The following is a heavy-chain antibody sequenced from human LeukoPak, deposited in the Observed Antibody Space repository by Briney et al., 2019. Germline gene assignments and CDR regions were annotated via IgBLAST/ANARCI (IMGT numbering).Heavy chain of an antibody. Sequence: QSGGSLRLSCAASGFTVSTNYMSWVRQAPGKKLEWVSDIYSDGSTFYADSVKGRFAISRDNSKNTLYLQMNSLRAEDTAVYHCARYDFILISYFDLWGRGTLVTVSS. J-gene: IGHJ2*01. CDR3: ARYDFILISYFDL. CDR1: GFTVSTNY. V-gene: IGHV3-53*01. CDR2: IYSDGST. D-gene: IGHD3-3*01.